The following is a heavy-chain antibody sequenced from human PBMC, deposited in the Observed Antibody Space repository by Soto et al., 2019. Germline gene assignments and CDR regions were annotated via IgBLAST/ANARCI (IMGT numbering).Heavy chain of an antibody. J-gene: IGHJ5*02. CDR1: GGSISSYY. V-gene: IGHV4-59*01. CDR3: ARASVVVAASHWFDP. Sequence: KPSETLSLTCTVSGGSISSYYWSWIRQPPGKGLEWIGYIYYSGSTNYNPSLKSRVTISVDTSKNQFSLKLSSVTAADTAVYYCARASVVVAASHWFDPWGQGTLVTVSS. CDR2: IYYSGST. D-gene: IGHD2-15*01.